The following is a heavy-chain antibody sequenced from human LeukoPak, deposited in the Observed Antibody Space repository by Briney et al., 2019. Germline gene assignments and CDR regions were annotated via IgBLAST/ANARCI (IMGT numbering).Heavy chain of an antibody. D-gene: IGHD1-26*01. V-gene: IGHV4-31*03. J-gene: IGHJ2*01. Sequence: SETLSLTCTVSGGSISSGGYYWSWIRQHPGKGLEWIGYIYYSGGTYFNPSLKSRVTISADTSKSQFSLKLSSVTAADTAVYYCARQTAIVGGFNYWHFDLWGRGTLVTVSS. CDR1: GGSISSGGYY. CDR3: ARQTAIVGGFNYWHFDL. CDR2: IYYSGGT.